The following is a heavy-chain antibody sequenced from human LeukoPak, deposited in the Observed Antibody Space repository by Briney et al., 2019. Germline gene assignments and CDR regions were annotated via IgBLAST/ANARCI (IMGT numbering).Heavy chain of an antibody. CDR3: ARDSPTGARSYYYYGMDV. V-gene: IGHV3-33*08. Sequence: PGGSLRLSCLASGFTYSNHWMNWVRQAPGKGLEWVAFIWYDGSNKYYADSVKGRFTISRDNSKNTLYLQMNSLRAEDTAVYYCARDSPTGARSYYYYGMDVWGQGTTVTVSS. CDR2: IWYDGSNK. J-gene: IGHJ6*02. D-gene: IGHD1-14*01. CDR1: GFTYSNHW.